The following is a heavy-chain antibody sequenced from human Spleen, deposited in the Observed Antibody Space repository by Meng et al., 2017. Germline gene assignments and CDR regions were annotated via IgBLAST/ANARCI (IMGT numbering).Heavy chain of an antibody. J-gene: IGHJ4*02. CDR2: MNPNSGAT. Sequence: QGQLVEAGAEVKKPGESVNVSCKASGYTFIAYYFNWVRRVSGQGPEWLGLMNPNSGATGYSQKFQGRISLTRDTSINTAYLELSGLASEATAVYYCARNKPSTGDFDFWGQGTLVTVSS. D-gene: IGHD1-1*01. CDR1: GYTFIAYY. V-gene: IGHV1-8*01. CDR3: ARNKPSTGDFDF.